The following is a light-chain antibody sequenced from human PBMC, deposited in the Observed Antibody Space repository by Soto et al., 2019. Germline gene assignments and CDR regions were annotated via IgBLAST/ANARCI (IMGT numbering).Light chain of an antibody. CDR1: INDVGGYNS. Sequence: QSALTQPRSVSGSPGQSVTISCSGTINDVGGYNSVSWFQHHPGSAPKLMVHSVTQRPSGVPDRFSGSKSGNTGSLTISGLQAEDEADYYCCSYAGSYTSYVFGTGTKLTVL. V-gene: IGLV2-11*01. J-gene: IGLJ1*01. CDR2: SVT. CDR3: CSYAGSYTSYV.